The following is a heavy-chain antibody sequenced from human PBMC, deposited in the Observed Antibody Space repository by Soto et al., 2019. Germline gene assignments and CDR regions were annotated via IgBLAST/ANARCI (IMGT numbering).Heavy chain of an antibody. CDR1: GYTFTGYG. J-gene: IGHJ6*02. CDR3: AGPTSTSYYYYYYGMDV. V-gene: IGHV1-18*04. CDR2: ISAYNGNT. Sequence: ASVKVSCKASGYTFTGYGISWVRQAPGQGLEWMGWISAYNGNTNYAQKLQGRVTMTTDTSTSTAYMELRSLRSDDTAVYYCAGPTSTSYYYYYYGMDVWGQGTTVTVSS. D-gene: IGHD5-12*01.